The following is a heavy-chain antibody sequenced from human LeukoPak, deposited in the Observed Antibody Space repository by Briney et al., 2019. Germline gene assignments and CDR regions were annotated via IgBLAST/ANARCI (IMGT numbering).Heavy chain of an antibody. CDR3: ARESYSGNPYFDY. Sequence: GSSVKVSCKASGGTFSSYATSWVRQAPGQGLEWMGRIIPILGIANYAQKFQGRVTITADKSTSTAYMELSSLRSEDTAMYYCARESYSGNPYFDYWGQGTLVTVSS. J-gene: IGHJ4*02. V-gene: IGHV1-69*04. D-gene: IGHD4-23*01. CDR2: IIPILGIA. CDR1: GGTFSSYA.